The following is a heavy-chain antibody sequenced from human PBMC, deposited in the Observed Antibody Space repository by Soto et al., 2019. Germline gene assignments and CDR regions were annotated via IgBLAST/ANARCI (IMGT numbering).Heavy chain of an antibody. CDR3: ADRRGARGYDQIDY. J-gene: IGHJ4*02. V-gene: IGHV2-5*01. Sequence: SGPTLVNPTQTLTLTCTLSGFSLSPSGVGVGWIRQPPGQALEWLALIYWNDDKRYSPSLKTSLTITKDTAKNLVVLTITNMDPVDTATYYCADRRGARGYDQIDYWGQGTLVTVS. CDR1: GFSLSPSGVG. D-gene: IGHD6-13*01. CDR2: IYWNDDK.